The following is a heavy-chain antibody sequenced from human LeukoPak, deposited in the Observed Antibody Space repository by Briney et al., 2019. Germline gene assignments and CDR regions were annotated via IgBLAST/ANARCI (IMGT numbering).Heavy chain of an antibody. J-gene: IGHJ4*02. CDR3: ARERGDYDGSGTDY. D-gene: IGHD3-22*01. CDR2: ISTTSTYI. V-gene: IGHV3-21*01. CDR1: GLTFSSYS. Sequence: GGSLRLSCAASGLTFSSYSMKWVRQAPGKGLEWVSSISTTSTYIYYADSVKGRFTISRDNAKNSLYLPMNSLRAEDTALYYCARERGDYDGSGTDYWGQGTLVTVSS.